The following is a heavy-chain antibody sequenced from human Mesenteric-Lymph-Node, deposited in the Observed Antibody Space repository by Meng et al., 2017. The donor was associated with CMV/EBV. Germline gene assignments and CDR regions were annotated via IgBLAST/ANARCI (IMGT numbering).Heavy chain of an antibody. CDR1: GFTFSSYG. J-gene: IGHJ4*02. D-gene: IGHD3-22*01. CDR2: IRYDGSNK. Sequence: GGSLRLSCAASGFTFSSYGMHWVRQAPGKGLEWVAFIRYDGSNKYYADSVKGRFTISRDNSKNTLYLQMSSLRAEDTAVYYCAKDPGYYDSNGYPYFDYWGQGTLVTVSS. CDR3: AKDPGYYDSNGYPYFDY. V-gene: IGHV3-30*02.